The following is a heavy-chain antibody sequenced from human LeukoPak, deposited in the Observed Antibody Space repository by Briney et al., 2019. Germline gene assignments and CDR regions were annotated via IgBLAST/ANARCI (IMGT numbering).Heavy chain of an antibody. CDR3: AKDQRYSRVPYYFDY. J-gene: IGHJ4*02. D-gene: IGHD6-13*01. V-gene: IGHV3-23*01. CDR2: ISGSGGST. Sequence: GGSLRLSCAASGFTFSSYAMSWVRQAPGKGLEWVSAISGSGGSTYYADSVKGRFTISRDNSKNTLYLQMNSLRAEDTAVYYCAKDQRYSRVPYYFDYWGQGTLVTVSS. CDR1: GFTFSSYA.